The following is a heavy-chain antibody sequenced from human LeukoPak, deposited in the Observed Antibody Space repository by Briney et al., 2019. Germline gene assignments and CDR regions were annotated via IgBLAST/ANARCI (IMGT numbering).Heavy chain of an antibody. CDR3: AKNLQGRAIDD. CDR1: GFTFTNYA. D-gene: IGHD2-15*01. J-gene: IGHJ4*02. CDR2: IGTTADT. V-gene: IGHV3-23*01. Sequence: GGSLRLSCAASGFTFTNYAMSWVRQAPGKGLEWVSTIGTTADTYYPDSVKGRFTISRDNSRNTLDLQMNSLRADDTAMYYCAKNLQGRAIDDWGQGTLVTVST.